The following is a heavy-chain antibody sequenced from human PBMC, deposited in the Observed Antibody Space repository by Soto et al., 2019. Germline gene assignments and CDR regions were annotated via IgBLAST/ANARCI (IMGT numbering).Heavy chain of an antibody. CDR2: INPNSGGT. CDR3: ARYCSSTSCYPSYYCMHV. V-gene: IGHV1-2*04. D-gene: IGHD2-2*01. Sequence: GASVKVSCKASGYTFTGYYMHWVRQAPGQGLEWMGWINPNSGGTNYAQKFQGWVTMTRDTSISTAYMELSRLRSDDTAVYYCARYCSSTSCYPSYYCMHVWGQGTTVTVPS. J-gene: IGHJ6*02. CDR1: GYTFTGYY.